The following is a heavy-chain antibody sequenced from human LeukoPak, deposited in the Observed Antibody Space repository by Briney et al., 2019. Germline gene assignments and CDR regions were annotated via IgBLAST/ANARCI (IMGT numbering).Heavy chain of an antibody. V-gene: IGHV3-23*01. CDR2: ISGSGGST. J-gene: IGHJ3*02. Sequence: GGSLRLSCAASGFTFSSHGMSWVRQAPGKGLEWVSAISGSGGSTYYADSVKGRFTISRDNSKNTLYLQMNSLRAEDTAVYYCAKVSAAGPGDIWGQGTMATVSS. CDR1: GFTFSSHG. CDR3: AKVSAAGPGDI. D-gene: IGHD6-13*01.